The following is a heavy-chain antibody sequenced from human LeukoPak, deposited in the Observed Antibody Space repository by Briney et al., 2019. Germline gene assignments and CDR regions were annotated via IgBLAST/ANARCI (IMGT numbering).Heavy chain of an antibody. V-gene: IGHV3-30*04. J-gene: IGHJ1*01. CDR3: ARGQMVRGATGTEYFQH. Sequence: GGSLRLSCAASGFTFSSYAMHWVRQAPGKGLEGVAVISYDGSNKYYADSVKGRFTISRDNSKNTLYLQMNSLRAEDTAVYYCARGQMVRGATGTEYFQHRGQGTLVTVSS. D-gene: IGHD3-10*01. CDR1: GFTFSSYA. CDR2: ISYDGSNK.